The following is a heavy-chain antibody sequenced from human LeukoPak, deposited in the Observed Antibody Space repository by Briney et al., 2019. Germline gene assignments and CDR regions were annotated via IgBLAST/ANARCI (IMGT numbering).Heavy chain of an antibody. CDR1: GFTFSNAW. V-gene: IGHV3-15*01. Sequence: PGGSLRLSCAASGFTFSNAWMSWVRQAPGKGLEWVGRIKSKTDGGTTDCAAPVKGRFTISRDDSKNTLYLQMNSLKTEDTAVYYCTAGSGYSYGKNYYYYYYMDVWGQGTMVTVSS. D-gene: IGHD5-18*01. CDR3: TAGSGYSYGKNYYYYYYMDV. CDR2: IKSKTDGGTT. J-gene: IGHJ6*03.